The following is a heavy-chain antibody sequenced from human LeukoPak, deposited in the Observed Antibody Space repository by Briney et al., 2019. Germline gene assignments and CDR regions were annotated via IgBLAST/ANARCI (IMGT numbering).Heavy chain of an antibody. V-gene: IGHV3-33*08. CDR2: IWYDGSNE. J-gene: IGHJ4*02. Sequence: GGSLRLSCAASGFTFTNAWMHWVRQAPGKGLEWVAVIWYDGSNENYADSVRGRFTISRDNSQSTLFLQMNGLRAEDTAMYYCATSANIEVATAPPPDYWGQGTLVTVTS. D-gene: IGHD2-21*02. CDR1: GFTFTNAW. CDR3: ATSANIEVATAPPPDY.